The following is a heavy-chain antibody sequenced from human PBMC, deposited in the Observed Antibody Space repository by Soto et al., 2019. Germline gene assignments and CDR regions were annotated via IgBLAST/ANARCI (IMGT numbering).Heavy chain of an antibody. CDR1: GFTFSAFW. Sequence: EVQLVESGGGLVQPGESLRLSCAASGFTFSAFWMTWLRQAPGKGLEWVANIKRDGTVTHYGDSVEGRCTLSRDNAQNSLFLQLNSLRPDDTAMYYCARDLSPPSEFFYDAFDVWGQG. V-gene: IGHV3-7*04. J-gene: IGHJ3*01. CDR3: ARDLSPPSEFFYDAFDV. CDR2: IKRDGTVT. D-gene: IGHD3-16*02.